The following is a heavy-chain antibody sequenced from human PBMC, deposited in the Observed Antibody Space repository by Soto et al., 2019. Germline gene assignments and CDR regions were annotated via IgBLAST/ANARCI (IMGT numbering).Heavy chain of an antibody. V-gene: IGHV3-23*01. CDR1: GFTFSSYA. J-gene: IGHJ4*02. Sequence: GGSLRLSCAASGFTFSSYAMSWVRQAPGKGLEWVSAISGSGGSTYYADSVKGRFTISRDNSKNTLYLQMNSLRAEDTAVYYCAKAFYPWAEEQWLDYWDQGTLVTVSS. CDR3: AKAFYPWAEEQWLDY. D-gene: IGHD6-19*01. CDR2: ISGSGGST.